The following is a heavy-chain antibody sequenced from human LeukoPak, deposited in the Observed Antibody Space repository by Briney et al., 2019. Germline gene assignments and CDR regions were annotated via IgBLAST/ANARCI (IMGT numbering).Heavy chain of an antibody. Sequence: ASETLSLTYAVSGYSISSGYYWGWIRQPPGKGLEWIGSTYHSGSTYYNPSLKSRVTISVDTSKNQFSLKLSSVTAADTAVYYCARLNWNYEYFDYWGQGTLVTVSS. J-gene: IGHJ4*02. CDR2: TYHSGST. D-gene: IGHD1-7*01. V-gene: IGHV4-38-2*01. CDR1: GYSISSGYY. CDR3: ARLNWNYEYFDY.